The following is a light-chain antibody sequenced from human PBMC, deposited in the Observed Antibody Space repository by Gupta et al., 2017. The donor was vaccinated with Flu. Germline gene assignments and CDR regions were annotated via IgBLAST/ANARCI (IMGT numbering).Light chain of an antibody. CDR1: NIRTKS. Sequence: SYVLTQPPSVSVAPGQTATITCGGNNIRTKSVHWYQQKAGQAPVLLVYDDTDRPSGIPERFSGSNSGNTATLTISRVEAGDEADYYCQVWDRSSDQVVFGGGTKLTAL. V-gene: IGLV3-21*02. CDR2: DDT. J-gene: IGLJ3*02. CDR3: QVWDRSSDQVV.